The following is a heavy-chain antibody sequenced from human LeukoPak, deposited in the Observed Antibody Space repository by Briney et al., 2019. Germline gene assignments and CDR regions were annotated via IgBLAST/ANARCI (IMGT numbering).Heavy chain of an antibody. D-gene: IGHD3-10*01. Sequence: GASVKVSCKASGYTFTSYGITWVRQAPGQGLEWMGWINANNGNTNYAQKLQGRVTMTTDTSTSTAYMELRSLRSDDTAVYYCARVRGSGSYYRYYYYYMDVWGKGTTVTVSS. V-gene: IGHV1-18*01. CDR1: GYTFTSYG. J-gene: IGHJ6*03. CDR2: INANNGNT. CDR3: ARVRGSGSYYRYYYYYMDV.